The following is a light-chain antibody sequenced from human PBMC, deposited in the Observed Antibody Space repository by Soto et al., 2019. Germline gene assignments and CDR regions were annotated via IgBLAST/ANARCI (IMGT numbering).Light chain of an antibody. CDR1: QTVNSDY. J-gene: IGKJ1*01. CDR2: ATS. Sequence: PGETATLSCRASQTVNSDYLAWFQQRPGQAPRLLIFATSRRATDIPDRFSGSGSGTDFTLAIRRLEPEDFAVNYCNQFGYSPRTFGQGTKVDIK. CDR3: NQFGYSPRT. V-gene: IGKV3-20*01.